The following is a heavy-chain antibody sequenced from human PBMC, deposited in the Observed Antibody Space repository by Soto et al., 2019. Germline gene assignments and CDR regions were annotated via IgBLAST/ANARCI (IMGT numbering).Heavy chain of an antibody. CDR1: GYTFTSYG. CDR2: ISAYNGNT. D-gene: IGHD3-22*01. J-gene: IGHJ4*02. V-gene: IGHV1-18*01. Sequence: ASVKVSCKASGYTFTSYGISWVRQAPGQGLEWMGWISAYNGNTNYAQKLQGRVTMTTDTSTSTAYMELRSPRSDDTAVYYCAKQVVVIIYNHIDYWGQGTLVTVSS. CDR3: AKQVVVIIYNHIDY.